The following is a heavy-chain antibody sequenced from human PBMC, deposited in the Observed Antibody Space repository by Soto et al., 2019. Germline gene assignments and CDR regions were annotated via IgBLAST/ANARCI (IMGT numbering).Heavy chain of an antibody. J-gene: IGHJ6*02. Sequence: GASLKVSCKGSGYSFTSYWISWVRQLPGKGLEWRGRIDPSDSYTNYSPSFQGHVTISADKSISTAYLQWSSLKASDTAMYYCARGRQQANYYYYGMDVWGQGTTVTVSS. D-gene: IGHD6-13*01. CDR1: GYSFTSYW. CDR2: IDPSDSYT. V-gene: IGHV5-10-1*01. CDR3: ARGRQQANYYYYGMDV.